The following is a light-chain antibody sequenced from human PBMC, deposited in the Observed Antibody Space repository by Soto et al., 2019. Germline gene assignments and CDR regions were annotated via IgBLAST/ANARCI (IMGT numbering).Light chain of an antibody. V-gene: IGKV3-15*01. CDR1: QSVSSD. CDR3: QHYKNRPLT. J-gene: IGKJ4*01. CDR2: GAS. Sequence: EVVMTQSPATLSGSPGERATLSCRASQSVSSDLAWYQHKPGQAPRLLIYGASSRATGIPVRFSGSGSGTEFTLTISSLQSEDVAVYYCQHYKNRPLTFGGGTKVEIK.